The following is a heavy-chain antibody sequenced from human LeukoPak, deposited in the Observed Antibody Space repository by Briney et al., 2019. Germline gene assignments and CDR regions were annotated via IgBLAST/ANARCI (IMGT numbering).Heavy chain of an antibody. Sequence: PGGSLRLSCAASGFTFSSYAMSWVRQAPGKGLEWVSAISGSGGSTYYADSVKGRFTISRDNSKNTLYLQMNSLRAEDSAVYHCAKEPYSGSQLLDYWGQGTLVTVSS. J-gene: IGHJ4*02. CDR2: ISGSGGST. V-gene: IGHV3-23*01. D-gene: IGHD1-26*01. CDR3: AKEPYSGSQLLDY. CDR1: GFTFSSYA.